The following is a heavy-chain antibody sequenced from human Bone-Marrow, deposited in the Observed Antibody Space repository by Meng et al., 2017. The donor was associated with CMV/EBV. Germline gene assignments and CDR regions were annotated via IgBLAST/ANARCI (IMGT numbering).Heavy chain of an antibody. CDR1: GYTLTELS. Sequence: ASVKVSCKVSGYTLTELSMHWVRQAPGKGLEWMGGFDPEDGETIYAQKFQGRVTMTEDTSTDTAYMELSSLRSEDTAVHYCATGKQWLVPGFFFDYWGQGTLVTVSS. CDR2: FDPEDGET. J-gene: IGHJ4*02. D-gene: IGHD6-19*01. CDR3: ATGKQWLVPGFFFDY. V-gene: IGHV1-24*01.